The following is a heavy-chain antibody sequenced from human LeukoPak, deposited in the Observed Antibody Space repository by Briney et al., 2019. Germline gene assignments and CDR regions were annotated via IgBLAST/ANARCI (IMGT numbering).Heavy chain of an antibody. D-gene: IGHD4-11*01. CDR3: ARGGTTVTTIGWFDP. Sequence: PGGSLRLSCAASGFTFSSYSMNWVRQPPGKGLEWIGEINHSGSTNYNPSLKSRVTISVDTSKNQFSLKLSSVTAADTAVYYCARGGTTVTTIGWFDPWGQGTLVTVSS. V-gene: IGHV4-34*01. CDR2: INHSGST. J-gene: IGHJ5*02. CDR1: GFTFSSYS.